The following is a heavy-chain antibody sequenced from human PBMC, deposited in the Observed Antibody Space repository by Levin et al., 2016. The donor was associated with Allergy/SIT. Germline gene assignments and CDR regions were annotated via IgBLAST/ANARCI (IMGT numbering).Heavy chain of an antibody. Sequence: SETLSLTCTVSGGTVSSIDYSWSWIRQPPGKGLEWIAGMSYSGSTYYNTSLKSRVSISIDTSKNQFSLRLTSVTAADTAVYFCAGDFGGGHREVAFDIWGQGTMVTVSS. CDR3: AGDFGGGHREVAFDI. CDR1: GGTVSSIDYS. J-gene: IGHJ3*02. CDR2: MSYSGST. V-gene: IGHV4-30-4*01. D-gene: IGHD2-15*01.